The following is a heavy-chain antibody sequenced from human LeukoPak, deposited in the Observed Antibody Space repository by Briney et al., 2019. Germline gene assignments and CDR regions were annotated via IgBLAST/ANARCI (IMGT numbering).Heavy chain of an antibody. CDR1: GFTFSDYY. V-gene: IGHV3-11*01. D-gene: IGHD2-2*02. CDR2: ISSSGSTI. Sequence: GGSLRLSCAASGFTFSDYYMSWIRQAPGKGLEWVSYISSSGSTIYYADSVKGRFTISRDNAKNSLYLQMNSLRAEDTAVYYCARGGYCSSTSCYIYYYYYMDVWGKGTTVTVSS. CDR3: ARGGYCSSTSCYIYYYYYMDV. J-gene: IGHJ6*03.